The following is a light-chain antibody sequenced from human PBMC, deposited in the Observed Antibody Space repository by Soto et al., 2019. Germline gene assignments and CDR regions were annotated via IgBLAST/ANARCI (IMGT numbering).Light chain of an antibody. Sequence: DIVMTRSQATLSVSPCERDTLYCVASETVISNLAWYQQKPGQAPRLLIYGASTRATGFPARFSGSGSGTDFTLTIRRLEPEDFAVYYCQQRSNWPPSITCGKGQRREIK. CDR1: ETVISN. CDR2: GAS. CDR3: QQRSNWPPSIT. V-gene: IGKV3-15*01. J-gene: IGKJ5*01.